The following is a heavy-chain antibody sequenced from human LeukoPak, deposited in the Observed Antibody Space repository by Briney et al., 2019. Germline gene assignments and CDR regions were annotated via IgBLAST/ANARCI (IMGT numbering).Heavy chain of an antibody. CDR1: GFIFSNYW. CDR2: IKQDGSEK. CDR3: ASGSSSGWYRGTDY. V-gene: IGHV3-7*02. J-gene: IGHJ4*02. Sequence: GGSLRLSCAASGFIFSNYWMIWVRQAPGRGLEWVANIKQDGSEKYYVDSVKGRFTISRDDAKNSLYLQMNNLRAEDTAVYYCASGSSSGWYRGTDYWGQGTLVTVSS. D-gene: IGHD6-19*01.